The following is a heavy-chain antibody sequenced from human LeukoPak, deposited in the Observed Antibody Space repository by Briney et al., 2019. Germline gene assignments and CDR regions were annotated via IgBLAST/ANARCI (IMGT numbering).Heavy chain of an antibody. D-gene: IGHD3-10*01. Sequence: GGSLRLSCAASGFPFDDYGMTWVRQAPGKGLEWVSGINWNGGSTGYAESVKGRFTISRDNAKNSLYLQMNSLRAEDTALYYCASAGLTYGSGSYFVYWGQGTLVTVSS. CDR1: GFPFDDYG. CDR2: INWNGGST. CDR3: ASAGLTYGSGSYFVY. J-gene: IGHJ4*02. V-gene: IGHV3-20*04.